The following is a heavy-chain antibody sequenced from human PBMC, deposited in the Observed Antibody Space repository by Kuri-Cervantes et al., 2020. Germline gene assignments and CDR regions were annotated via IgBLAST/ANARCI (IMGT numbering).Heavy chain of an antibody. Sequence: GESLKISCAASGFTFSSYGMHWVRQAPGKGLEWMAVISYDGSNKYYADSVKGRFTISRDNSKNTLYLQMNSLRAEDTAVYYCATGEWLSAVGAFDYWGQGTLVTVSS. CDR1: GFTFSSYG. CDR3: ATGEWLSAVGAFDY. J-gene: IGHJ4*02. V-gene: IGHV3-30*03. D-gene: IGHD3-3*01. CDR2: ISYDGSNK.